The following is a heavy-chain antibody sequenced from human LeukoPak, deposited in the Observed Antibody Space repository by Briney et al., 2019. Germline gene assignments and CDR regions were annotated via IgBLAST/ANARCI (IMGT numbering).Heavy chain of an antibody. J-gene: IGHJ1*01. V-gene: IGHV4-59*01. CDR3: ARGAPIYYDSSGYGYFQH. Sequence: PSETLSLTCTVSGGSIGSYYWSWIRQPPGKGLEWIGYIYYSGSTNYNPSLKSRVTISVDTSKNQFSLKLSSATAADTAVYYCARGAPIYYDSSGYGYFQHWGQGTLVTVSS. CDR1: GGSIGSYY. CDR2: IYYSGST. D-gene: IGHD3-22*01.